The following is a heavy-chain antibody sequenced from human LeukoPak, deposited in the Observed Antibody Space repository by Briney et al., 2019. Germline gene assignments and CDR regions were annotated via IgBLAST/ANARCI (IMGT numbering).Heavy chain of an antibody. J-gene: IGHJ6*02. Sequence: ASVKVSCKASGGTFSSYAISWVRQAPGQGLEWVGGIIPIFGTANYAQKFQGRVTITADESTSTAYMELSSLRSEDTAVYYCASGYYYDSSGYYYYYYYGMDVWGQGTTVTVSS. CDR3: ASGYYYDSSGYYYYYYYGMDV. CDR1: GGTFSSYA. V-gene: IGHV1-69*13. CDR2: IIPIFGTA. D-gene: IGHD3-22*01.